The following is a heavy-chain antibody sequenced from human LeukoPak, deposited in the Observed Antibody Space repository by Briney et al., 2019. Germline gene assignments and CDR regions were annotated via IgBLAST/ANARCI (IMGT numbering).Heavy chain of an antibody. D-gene: IGHD2-15*01. CDR2: VYYTGTT. J-gene: IGHJ4*02. CDR3: ARGYCSGGTCHRHFDY. Sequence: SETLSLTCTVSGGSISTYYWNWIRQPPGKGLEWIGYVYYTGTTNYSPSLKSRVTISVYMSKNQFSLKLSSVTAADTAVYYCARGYCSGGTCHRHFDYWGQGTLVTVSS. V-gene: IGHV4-59*01. CDR1: GGSISTYY.